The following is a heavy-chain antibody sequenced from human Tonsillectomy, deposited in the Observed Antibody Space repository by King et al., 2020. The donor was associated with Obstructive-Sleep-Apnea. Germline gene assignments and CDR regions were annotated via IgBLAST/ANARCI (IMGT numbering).Heavy chain of an antibody. D-gene: IGHD3-22*01. CDR1: GFSLSTSGMS. CDR3: ARIRDYFDSSGLNPQRGHCDY. CDR2: IDWDDDK. Sequence: VTLKESGPALVKPTQTLTLTCTFSGFSLSTSGMSVTWIRQPPGKALEWLARIDWDDDKYYSTSLKTRLTISKDTSKNQVVLTMTNMDPVDTATYYCARIRDYFDSSGLNPQRGHCDYWGQGTLVTVSS. V-gene: IGHV2-70*11. J-gene: IGHJ4*02.